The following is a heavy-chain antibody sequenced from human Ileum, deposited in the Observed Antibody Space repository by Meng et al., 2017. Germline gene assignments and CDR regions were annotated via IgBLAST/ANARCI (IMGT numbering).Heavy chain of an antibody. CDR3: ARSSTSPASYFFDY. Sequence: VLRPDLAPCLVLPPHTLSLACTVSDGSSSGGSYYWSWIRQPPGKGLEWIGHIYYSGSTNYNPSLKSRVTISVDMSKNQFSLKLNSVTAADTAIYFCARSSTSPASYFFDYWGQGTLVTRLL. V-gene: IGHV4-61*01. J-gene: IGHJ4*02. CDR1: DGSSSGGSYY. CDR2: IYYSGST. D-gene: IGHD6-6*01.